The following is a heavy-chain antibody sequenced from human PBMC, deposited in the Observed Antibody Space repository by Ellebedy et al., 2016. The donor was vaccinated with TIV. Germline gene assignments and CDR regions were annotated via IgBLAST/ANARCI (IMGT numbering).Heavy chain of an antibody. CDR3: ARDGVGFDY. V-gene: IGHV4-30-4*01. J-gene: IGHJ4*02. CDR2: IYYSGST. Sequence: MPSETLSLPCTVPGGSISSGAYYWSWIRQPPGKGLEWIGYIYYSGSTHYNPSLKTRVTIAVDTSKNQFSLKLSSVTAADTAVYYCARDGVGFDYWGQGTLVTVSS. D-gene: IGHD2-8*01. CDR1: GGSISSGAYY.